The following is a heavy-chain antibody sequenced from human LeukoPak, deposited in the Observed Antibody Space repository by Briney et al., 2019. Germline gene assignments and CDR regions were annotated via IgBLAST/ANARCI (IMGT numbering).Heavy chain of an antibody. CDR1: GFTFTDYS. V-gene: IGHV3-48*04. CDR2: ISNNGGST. D-gene: IGHD5-18*01. Sequence: GGSLRLSCSVSGFTFTDYSMNWVRQAPGKGLEWVSSISNNGGSTYYADSVKGRFTISRDNAKSSLYLQMNSLRAEDTAVYYCARAGYSMDTEYFQHWGQGTLVTVSS. J-gene: IGHJ1*01. CDR3: ARAGYSMDTEYFQH.